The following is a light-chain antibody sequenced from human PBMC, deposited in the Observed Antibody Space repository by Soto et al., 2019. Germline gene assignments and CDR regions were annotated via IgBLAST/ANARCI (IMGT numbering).Light chain of an antibody. CDR1: QDISSA. CDR3: QQFHNYASIT. V-gene: IGKV1D-13*01. CDR2: DAS. J-gene: IGKJ5*01. Sequence: AIQLTQSPASLSASVGDRVTITCRASQDISSALAWYQQKPGKPPKLLMYDASSLESGVPSRFSGSGYGTDFTLTISSLQPEDFATYFCQQFHNYASITFGQGTRLEMK.